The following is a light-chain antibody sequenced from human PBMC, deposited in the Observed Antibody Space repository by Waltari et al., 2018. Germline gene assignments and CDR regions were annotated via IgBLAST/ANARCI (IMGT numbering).Light chain of an antibody. J-gene: IGLJ2*01. V-gene: IGLV2-11*01. CDR2: DVS. Sequence: QSDLTQPRSVSGFPEQSVTISCTGSSGDVGGSTSVSWYQQIPGKAPKLIIYDVSKRPSGVPVRFAGSMSDNTAALAVSGLQAEDEAGYFCCSYAANKVVFGGGTRLTVL. CDR1: SGDVGGSTS. CDR3: CSYAANKVV.